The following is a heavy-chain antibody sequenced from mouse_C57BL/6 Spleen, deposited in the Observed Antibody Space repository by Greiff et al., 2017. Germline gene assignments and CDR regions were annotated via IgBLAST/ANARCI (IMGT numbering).Heavy chain of an antibody. Sequence: EVQLQQSGPGLVKPSQSLSLTCSVTGYSITSGYYWNWIRQFPGNKLEWMGYISYDGSNNYNPSLKNRISITRDTSKNQFFLKLNSVTTEDTATYYCARGGLTGYFDDWGQGTTLTVSS. CDR1: GYSITSGYY. CDR2: ISYDGSN. J-gene: IGHJ2*01. V-gene: IGHV3-6*01. D-gene: IGHD4-1*01. CDR3: ARGGLTGYFDD.